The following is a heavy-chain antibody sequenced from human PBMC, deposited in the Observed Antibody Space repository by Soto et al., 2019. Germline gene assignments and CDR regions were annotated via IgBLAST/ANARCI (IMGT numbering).Heavy chain of an antibody. CDR3: ARDCAGYSSGWYQRGGFDY. Sequence: QVQLVESGGGVVQPGRSLRLSCAASGFTFSSYGMHWVRQAPGKGLEWVAVIGYDGSNKYYAASVKGRFTFSKDHSKKPLYLQMNSLRAEDTAVYYCARDCAGYSSGWYQRGGFDYWGQGTLVTVSS. D-gene: IGHD6-19*01. J-gene: IGHJ4*02. CDR1: GFTFSSYG. V-gene: IGHV3-33*01. CDR2: IGYDGSNK.